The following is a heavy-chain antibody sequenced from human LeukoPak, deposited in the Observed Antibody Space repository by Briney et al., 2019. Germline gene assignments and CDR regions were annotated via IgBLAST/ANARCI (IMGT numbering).Heavy chain of an antibody. CDR3: AREPSYYYYYYMDV. Sequence: GGSLRLAWAASGFTFSSYEMNWVRQAPGKGLEWVSYISSSGSTIYYADSVKGRFTISRDNAKKSLYLQMNSLRAEDTAVYYCAREPSYYYYYYMDVWGKGTTVTVSS. V-gene: IGHV3-48*03. J-gene: IGHJ6*03. CDR2: ISSSGSTI. CDR1: GFTFSSYE.